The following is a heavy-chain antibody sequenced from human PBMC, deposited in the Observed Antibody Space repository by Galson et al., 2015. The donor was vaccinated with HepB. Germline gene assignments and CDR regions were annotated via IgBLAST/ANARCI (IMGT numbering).Heavy chain of an antibody. V-gene: IGHV3-30*03. Sequence: SLRLSCAASGFTFGSYGMHWVRQAPGKGLEWVAVISYDGSNKYYADSVKGRFTISRDNSKNTLYLQMNSLRAEDTAVYYCSGYQLLIPNNDAFDIWGQGTMVTVSS. CDR1: GFTFGSYG. J-gene: IGHJ3*02. CDR3: SGYQLLIPNNDAFDI. D-gene: IGHD2-2*01. CDR2: ISYDGSNK.